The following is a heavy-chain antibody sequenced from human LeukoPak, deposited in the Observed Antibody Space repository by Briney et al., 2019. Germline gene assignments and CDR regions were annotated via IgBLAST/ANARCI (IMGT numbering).Heavy chain of an antibody. D-gene: IGHD3-10*01. V-gene: IGHV3-30*04. J-gene: IGHJ3*01. CDR3: GSIADDKLNSRFAYDVFDL. Sequence: GGSLRLSCAASGFTFNFYAIHWVRQAPGKGLEWVAVISHDGVKRYDADSVRGRFTISRDNSKNTLYLQMNSLRVEDSAIYFCGSIADDKLNSRFAYDVFDLWGQGTMVTVSS. CDR1: GFTFNFYA. CDR2: ISHDGVKR.